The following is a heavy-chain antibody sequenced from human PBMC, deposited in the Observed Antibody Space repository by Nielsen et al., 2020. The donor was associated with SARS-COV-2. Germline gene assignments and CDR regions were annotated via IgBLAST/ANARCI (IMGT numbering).Heavy chain of an antibody. CDR2: IYYSGST. D-gene: IGHD1-26*01. V-gene: IGHV4-59*08. CDR3: ARLDPSGTNEAFDI. CDR1: GGSVSSYY. Sequence: SETLSLTCTVSGGSVSSYYWSWIRQPPGKGLEWIGYIYYSGSTNYNPFLESRVTISVDTSKNQFSLKLNSVTAADTAVYYCARLDPSGTNEAFDIWGQGTMVTVSS. J-gene: IGHJ3*02.